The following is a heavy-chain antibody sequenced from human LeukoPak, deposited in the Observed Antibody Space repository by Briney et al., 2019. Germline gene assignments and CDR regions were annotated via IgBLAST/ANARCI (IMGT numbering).Heavy chain of an antibody. D-gene: IGHD1-7*01. V-gene: IGHV3-23*01. J-gene: IGHJ5*02. CDR2: ISGSGGST. Sequence: PGGSLRLSCAASGFTFSSYAMNWVRQAPGKGLEWVSGISGSGGSTYYADSVKGRFTISRDNSKNTLSLQMNSLRPEDTAVYYCAKEGVNWNYVRWFDPWGQGTLVTVSS. CDR3: AKEGVNWNYVRWFDP. CDR1: GFTFSSYA.